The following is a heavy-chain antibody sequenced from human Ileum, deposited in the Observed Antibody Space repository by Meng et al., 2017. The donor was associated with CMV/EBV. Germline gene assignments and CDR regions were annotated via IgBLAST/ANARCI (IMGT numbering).Heavy chain of an antibody. D-gene: IGHD4-11*01. CDR3: ATPGPGENYRGPYYYYYGMDV. Sequence: GGPLRLSCAASGFTFSSYSMNWVRQAPGKGLEWVSSISSSSSYIYYADSVKGRFTISRDNAKNSLYLQMNSLRAEDTAVYYCATPGPGENYRGPYYYYYGMDVWGQGTTVTVSS. CDR1: GFTFSSYS. CDR2: ISSSSSYI. J-gene: IGHJ6*02. V-gene: IGHV3-21*01.